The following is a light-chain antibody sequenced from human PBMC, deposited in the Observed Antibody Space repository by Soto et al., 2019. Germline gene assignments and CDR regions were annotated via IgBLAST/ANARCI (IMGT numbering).Light chain of an antibody. CDR3: GSYTSISTYY. CDR2: EVS. CDR1: SSDVGSHKY. J-gene: IGLJ1*01. Sequence: QSALAQPASVSGSPGQSITISCTGTSSDVGSHKYVSWYQHYPGKAPQLMIYEVSNRPSGVSNRFSGSKSGNTASLTISGLQAEDEADYYCGSYTSISTYYFGTGTKVTVL. V-gene: IGLV2-14*01.